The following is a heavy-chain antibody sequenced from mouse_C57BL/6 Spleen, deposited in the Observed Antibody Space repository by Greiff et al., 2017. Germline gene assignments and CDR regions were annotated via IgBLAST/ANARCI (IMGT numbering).Heavy chain of an antibody. J-gene: IGHJ4*01. CDR3: ARHETTVVSPYAMDY. Sequence: EVQRVESGGDLVKPGGSLKLSCAASGFTFSSYGMSWVRQTPEKRLEWVATISSGGSYTYYPDSVKGRFTISRDNAKNTRYLQMSSLKYEDTAMYYCARHETTVVSPYAMDYWGQGTSVTVSS. CDR2: ISSGGSYT. D-gene: IGHD1-1*01. V-gene: IGHV5-6*01. CDR1: GFTFSSYG.